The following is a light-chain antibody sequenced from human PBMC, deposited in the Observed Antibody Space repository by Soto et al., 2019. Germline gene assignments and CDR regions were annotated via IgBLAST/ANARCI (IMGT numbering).Light chain of an antibody. Sequence: QSALTQPPSASGSPGQSVTISCTGTSSDVGNYVYVSWYQQHPGKAPKLMIYEVSKRPSGVPDRFSGSKSGTSASLAITGLQAEDEADYYCQSYDSSLSGYVFGTGTKLTVL. V-gene: IGLV2-8*01. CDR1: SSDVGNYVY. CDR2: EVS. J-gene: IGLJ1*01. CDR3: QSYDSSLSGYV.